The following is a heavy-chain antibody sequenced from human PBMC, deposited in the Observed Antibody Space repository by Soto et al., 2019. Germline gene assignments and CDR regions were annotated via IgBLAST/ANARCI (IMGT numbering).Heavy chain of an antibody. Sequence: VQLQESGPGLVKPSQTLSLTCTVSGGSISSGGYYWSWIRQHPGKGLEWIGYIYYSGSTYYNPSLKSRVTFSGETSKNQFSLKLSFVTAADSAVYYCACGIPSYFDYWGQGTLVTVSS. CDR1: GGSISSGGYY. D-gene: IGHD1-26*01. V-gene: IGHV4-31*03. CDR2: IYYSGST. CDR3: ACGIPSYFDY. J-gene: IGHJ4*02.